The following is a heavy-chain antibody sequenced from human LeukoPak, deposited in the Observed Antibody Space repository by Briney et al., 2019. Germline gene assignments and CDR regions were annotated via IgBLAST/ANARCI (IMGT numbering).Heavy chain of an antibody. Sequence: GASVKVSCKASGGTFSSYAISWVRQAPGQGLEWTGRIIPILGIANYAQKFQGRATITADKSTSTAYMELSSLRSEDTAVYYCARDHGDILTGARAPYPFDPWGQGTLVTVSS. D-gene: IGHD3-9*01. CDR3: ARDHGDILTGARAPYPFDP. CDR2: IIPILGIA. V-gene: IGHV1-69*04. J-gene: IGHJ5*02. CDR1: GGTFSSYA.